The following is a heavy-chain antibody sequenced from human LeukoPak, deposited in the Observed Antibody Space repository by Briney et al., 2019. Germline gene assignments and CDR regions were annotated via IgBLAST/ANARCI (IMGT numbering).Heavy chain of an antibody. J-gene: IGHJ5*02. CDR1: GGSISSYY. CDR3: ARARSSGYYYGS. CDR2: IYYSGST. Sequence: PSETLSLTCTVSGGSISSYYWSWIWQPPGKGLEWIGYIYYSGSTNYNPSLKSRVTISVDTSKNQFSLKLSSVTAADTAVYYCARARSSGYYYGSWGQGTLVTVSS. V-gene: IGHV4-59*01. D-gene: IGHD3-22*01.